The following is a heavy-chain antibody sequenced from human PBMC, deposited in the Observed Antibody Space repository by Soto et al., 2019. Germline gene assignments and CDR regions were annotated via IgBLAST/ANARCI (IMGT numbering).Heavy chain of an antibody. V-gene: IGHV1-18*01. CDR2: ISVFKGTT. Sequence: EASVKVSCKASGYTFTSYGISWVRQAPGQGLEWMGWISVFKGTTNYAQKFQGRVTMTTDTSTSTAHMELRSLRSDDTAVYYCAREGSTIRNYDYYYYGMDVWGQGTTVTVSS. CDR1: GYTFTSYG. J-gene: IGHJ6*02. D-gene: IGHD5-12*01. CDR3: AREGSTIRNYDYYYYGMDV.